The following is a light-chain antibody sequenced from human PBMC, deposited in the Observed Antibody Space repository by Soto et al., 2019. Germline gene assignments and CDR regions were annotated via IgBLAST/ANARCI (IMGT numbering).Light chain of an antibody. CDR3: QQYNSYPWT. V-gene: IGKV1-5*01. J-gene: IGKJ1*01. CDR1: QSISSW. Sequence: DIQMTQSPSTPSASVGDRVTITCRASQSISSWLAWYQQKPGKAPKLLIYDASSLESGVPSRFSGSGSGTEFTLTISSLQPDDFATYYCQQYNSYPWTFGLGTKVDIK. CDR2: DAS.